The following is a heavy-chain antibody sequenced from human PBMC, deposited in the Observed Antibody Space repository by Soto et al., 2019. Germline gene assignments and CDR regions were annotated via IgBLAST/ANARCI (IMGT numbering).Heavy chain of an antibody. CDR1: GGTFSSYA. V-gene: IGHV5-10-1*01. J-gene: IGHJ4*02. D-gene: IGHD3-9*01. CDR2: IDPSDSYT. CDR3: ARLDDILTGPDY. Sequence: KVSCKASGGTFSSYAISWVRQMPGKGLEWMGRIDPSDSYTNYSPSFQGHVTISADKSISTAYLQWSSLKASDTAMYYCARLDDILTGPDYWGQGTLVTVSS.